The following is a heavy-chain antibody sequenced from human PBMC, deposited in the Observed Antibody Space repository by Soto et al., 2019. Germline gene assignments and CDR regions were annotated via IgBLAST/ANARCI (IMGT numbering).Heavy chain of an antibody. CDR3: AKGVLLYFGELIPFDY. CDR1: GFTFSSYA. J-gene: IGHJ4*02. CDR2: ISGSGGNT. D-gene: IGHD3-10*01. V-gene: IGHV3-23*01. Sequence: VQLLQSGGGLVQPGGSLRLSCAASGFTFSSYAMSWVRQAPGKGLEWVSAISGSGGNTYYADSVKGRFTISRDNSEKALYLLMKSLRADDTAEYYCAKGVLLYFGELIPFDYWGQGALVTVSS.